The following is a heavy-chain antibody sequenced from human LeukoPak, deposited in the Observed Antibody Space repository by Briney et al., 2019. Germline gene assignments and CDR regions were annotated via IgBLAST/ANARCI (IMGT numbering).Heavy chain of an antibody. CDR2: ISYDGSNK. CDR1: GFTFSSYA. CDR3: ARDRVVITLNYFDY. Sequence: GGSLRLSCAASGFTFSSYAMLWVRQAPGKGLEWVAVISYDGSNKYYADSVKGRFTISRDNSKNTLCLQMNSLRAEDTAVYYCARDRVVITLNYFDYWGQGTLVTVSS. D-gene: IGHD3-22*01. J-gene: IGHJ4*02. V-gene: IGHV3-30-3*01.